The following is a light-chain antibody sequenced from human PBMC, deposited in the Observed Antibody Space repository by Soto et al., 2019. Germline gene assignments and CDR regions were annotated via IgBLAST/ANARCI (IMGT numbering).Light chain of an antibody. J-gene: IGLJ1*01. CDR2: DVS. V-gene: IGLV2-14*01. Sequence: QSVLTQPASVSGSPGQSITISCTGTSSDVSGYNYVSWYQQHPGKAPKLMIYDVSNRPSGVSNRFSGSKSGNTASLTISGLQAEDEADYYCSSYTSSSTPLYVFGTGTKVTVL. CDR1: SSDVSGYNY. CDR3: SSYTSSSTPLYV.